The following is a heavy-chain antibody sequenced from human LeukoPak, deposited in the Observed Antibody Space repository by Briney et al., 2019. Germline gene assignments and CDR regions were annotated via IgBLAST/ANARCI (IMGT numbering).Heavy chain of an antibody. Sequence: PSETLSLTCTVSGGSISSGSYYWSWIRQPAGKELEWIGRIYTSGSTNYNPSLKSRVTISVNTSKNQFSLKLSSVTAADTAVYYCARGADFWSGYNFDYWGQGTLVTVSS. CDR1: GGSISSGSYY. D-gene: IGHD3-3*01. J-gene: IGHJ4*02. V-gene: IGHV4-61*02. CDR3: ARGADFWSGYNFDY. CDR2: IYTSGST.